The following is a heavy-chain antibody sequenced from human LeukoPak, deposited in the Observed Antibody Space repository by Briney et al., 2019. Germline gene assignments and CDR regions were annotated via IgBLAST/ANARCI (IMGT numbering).Heavy chain of an antibody. D-gene: IGHD2-2*01. CDR2: INHSGST. CDR1: GGSFSGYY. V-gene: IGHV4-34*01. J-gene: IGHJ5*02. CDR3: ARVRSWGYCSSTSCYNWFDP. Sequence: SETLSLTCAVYGGSFSGYYWSWIRQPPGKGLERIWEINHSGSTNYNPSLKSRVTISVDTSKNQFSLKLGSVTAADTAVYYCARVRSWGYCSSTSCYNWFDPWGQGTMVTVSS.